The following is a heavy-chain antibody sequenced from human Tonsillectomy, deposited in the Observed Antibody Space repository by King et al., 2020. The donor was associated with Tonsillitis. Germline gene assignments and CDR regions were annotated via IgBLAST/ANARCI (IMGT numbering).Heavy chain of an antibody. CDR2: IYSNSDYI. J-gene: IGHJ4*02. D-gene: IGHD1-26*01. CDR3: ARDTSESYPNFDY. V-gene: IGHV3-21*01. CDR1: GFTFSTYR. Sequence: VQLVESGGGLVKPGGSLRLSCAASGFTFSTYRMNWVRQAPGKGLEWVATIYSNSDYIYYADSVKGRFTISRDNAKSSLYLQLSSLRAEDTAVYYCARDTSESYPNFDYWGQGTLVTVSS.